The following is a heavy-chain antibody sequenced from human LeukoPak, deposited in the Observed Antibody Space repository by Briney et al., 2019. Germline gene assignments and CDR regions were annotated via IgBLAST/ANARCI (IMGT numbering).Heavy chain of an antibody. Sequence: GGSLRLSCAASGFTVSSNYMSWVRQAPGKGLEWVSVIYSGGSTYYADSVKGRFTISRDNSRNTLYLQMNSLRAEDTAVYYCARDAAHDIGFEYWGQGTLVTVSS. CDR2: IYSGGST. J-gene: IGHJ4*02. D-gene: IGHD5-12*01. CDR3: ARDAAHDIGFEY. V-gene: IGHV3-66*01. CDR1: GFTVSSNY.